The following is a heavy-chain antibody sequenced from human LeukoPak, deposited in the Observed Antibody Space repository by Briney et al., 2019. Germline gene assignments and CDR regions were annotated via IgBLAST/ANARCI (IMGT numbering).Heavy chain of an antibody. V-gene: IGHV4-34*01. D-gene: IGHD3-10*01. CDR3: ARDLLVSGYYGSGSPGG. CDR2: INHSGST. Sequence: SETLSLTCAVYGGSFSGFYWSWIRQSPGKGLEWIGEINHSGSTYYNPSLKSRVTISVDTSKNQFSLKLSSVTAADTAVYYCARDLLVSGYYGSGSPGGWGQGTLVTVSS. J-gene: IGHJ4*02. CDR1: GGSFSGFY.